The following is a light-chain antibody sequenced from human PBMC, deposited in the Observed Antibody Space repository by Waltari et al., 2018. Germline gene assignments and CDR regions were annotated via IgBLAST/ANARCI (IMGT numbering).Light chain of an antibody. CDR1: NIESQT. V-gene: IGLV3-21*02. CDR3: QVCDTATDHWV. CDR2: DNA. Sequence: SYVLTQPPSVSVAPGQTARITCGGANIESQTVHLYQQKPGQAPLLVVFDNADRPSGIPERFSGSNSGNTATLTITRVEVGDEADFYCQVCDTATDHWVFGGGTKLTVL. J-gene: IGLJ3*02.